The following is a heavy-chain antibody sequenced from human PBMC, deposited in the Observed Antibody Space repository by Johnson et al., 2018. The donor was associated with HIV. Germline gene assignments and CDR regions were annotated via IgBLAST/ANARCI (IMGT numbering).Heavy chain of an antibody. Sequence: VQLVESGGGVVQPGRSLRLSCVASGFTFSQFAMHWVRQAPGKGLEWVAIISYDGTKKYYADSVKGRFTISRDNSKNTLYLQMNSLRAEDTAVYYCAKDRTGFDAFDIWGQGTMVTVSS. CDR1: GFTFSQFA. D-gene: IGHD1-1*01. CDR2: ISYDGTKK. V-gene: IGHV3-30-3*01. J-gene: IGHJ3*02. CDR3: AKDRTGFDAFDI.